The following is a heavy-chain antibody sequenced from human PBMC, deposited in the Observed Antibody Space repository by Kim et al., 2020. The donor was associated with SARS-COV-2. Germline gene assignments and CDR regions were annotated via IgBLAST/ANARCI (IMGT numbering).Heavy chain of an antibody. CDR1: GYTFTGYY. CDR3: ARVYGDYVSYFDY. J-gene: IGHJ4*02. D-gene: IGHD4-17*01. CDR2: INPNSGGT. Sequence: ASVKVSCKASGYTFTGYYMHWVRQAPGQGLEWMGRINPNSGGTNYAQRFQGRVTMTRDTSISTAYMELSRLRSDDTAVYYCARVYGDYVSYFDYWGQGTLVTVSS. V-gene: IGHV1-2*06.